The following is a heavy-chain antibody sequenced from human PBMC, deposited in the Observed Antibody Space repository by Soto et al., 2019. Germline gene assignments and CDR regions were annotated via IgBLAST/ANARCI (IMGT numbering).Heavy chain of an antibody. J-gene: IGHJ5*02. CDR2: INAANGDT. V-gene: IGHV1-3*01. D-gene: IGHD3-10*01. CDR3: ATMATFGSLNWFDP. CDR1: GYTFTSYV. Sequence: ASVKVSCKASGYTFTSYVIHWVLQAPGQRLEWMGWINAANGDTKYSPKFQGRVTMTRDISIATAYMELSSLRSDDTAIYYCATMATFGSLNWFDPWGQGTLVTVSS.